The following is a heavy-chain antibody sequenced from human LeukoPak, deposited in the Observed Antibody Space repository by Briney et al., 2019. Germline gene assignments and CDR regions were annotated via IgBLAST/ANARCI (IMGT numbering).Heavy chain of an antibody. CDR3: ARRLNWVAGTRFMNGMDV. J-gene: IGHJ6*02. V-gene: IGHV3-23*01. Sequence: GGSLRLSCAASGFTFSSYAMSWVRQAPGKGLEWVSAISGSGGSTYYADSVKGRFTISRDNSKNTMYLQMNSLRAEDTAVYYCARRLNWVAGTRFMNGMDVWGQGTTVTVSS. CDR1: GFTFSSYA. D-gene: IGHD6-19*01. CDR2: ISGSGGST.